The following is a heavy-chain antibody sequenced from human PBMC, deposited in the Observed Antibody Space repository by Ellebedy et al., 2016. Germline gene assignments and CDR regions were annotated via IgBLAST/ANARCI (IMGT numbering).Heavy chain of an antibody. J-gene: IGHJ6*02. CDR1: GGSISRSTYY. V-gene: IGHV4-39*01. CDR3: ARHQPSYGSGSYYTNYYGMDV. CDR2: IYFSGST. Sequence: GSLRLSCTVSGGSISRSTYYWGWIRQPPGKGLEWIGSIYFSGSTYYNPSLKSRVTISVDTSKKQFSLRLSSVTAADTAVHYCARHQPSYGSGSYYTNYYGMDVWGQGTTVTVSS. D-gene: IGHD3-10*01.